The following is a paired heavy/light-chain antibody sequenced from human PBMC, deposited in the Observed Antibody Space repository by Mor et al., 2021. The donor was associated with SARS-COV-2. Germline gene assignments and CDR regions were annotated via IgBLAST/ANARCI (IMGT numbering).Light chain of an antibody. V-gene: IGKV1-39*01. J-gene: IGKJ5*01. CDR2: AAS. CDR1: QNIKNY. Sequence: DIQVTQSPSSLSASVGDRVTITCRTSQNIKNYLNWYQQKAGKAPNLLIYAASSLHSGVPSRFSGSGSGTDFTLSISSLQPEDFATYYCQQGYGTPITFGQGTRLDIK. CDR3: QQGYGTPIT.
Heavy chain of an antibody. CDR2: ISGGGGRT. V-gene: IGHV3-23*01. Sequence: EVQLLESGGGTVQPGGSLRLSCAASGFRFGTYGMNWVRQAPGKGLEWVAGISGGGGRTDYADSVKGRFTISRDNSQNTLYLHMRSLRAVDTATYFCARDISVRDTYDYWGQGILVTVSS. CDR1: GFRFGTYG. J-gene: IGHJ4*02. D-gene: IGHD3-10*01. CDR3: ARDISVRDTYDY.